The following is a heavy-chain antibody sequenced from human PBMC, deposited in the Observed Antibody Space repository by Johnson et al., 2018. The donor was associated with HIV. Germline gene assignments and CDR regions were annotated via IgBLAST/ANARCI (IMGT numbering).Heavy chain of an antibody. CDR3: AREMAWEDAFDI. Sequence: QVQLVESGGGLVQPGRSLRLSCAASGFTFSDYYMNWMRQAPGNGLEWLSYISSSGTAKYYADSVKGRFTISRGNAKNSLYLQMNSLRAEDTAVYYCAREMAWEDAFDIWGQGTMVTVSS. V-gene: IGHV3-11*04. J-gene: IGHJ3*02. D-gene: IGHD5-24*01. CDR2: ISSSGTAK. CDR1: GFTFSDYY.